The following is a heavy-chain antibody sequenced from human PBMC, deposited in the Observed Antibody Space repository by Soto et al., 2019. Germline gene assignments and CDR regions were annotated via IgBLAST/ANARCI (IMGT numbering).Heavy chain of an antibody. CDR1: GGSFSGYY. V-gene: IGHV4-34*01. CDR2: INHSGST. D-gene: IGHD3-10*01. J-gene: IGHJ4*02. CDR3: ARVLQIPETRLYPSARKYYFDY. Sequence: SETLSLTCAVYGGSFSGYYWSWIRQPPGKGLEWIGEINHSGSTNYNPSLKSRVTISVDTSKNQFSLKLSSVTAADTAVYYCARVLQIPETRLYPSARKYYFDYWGQGTLVTVSS.